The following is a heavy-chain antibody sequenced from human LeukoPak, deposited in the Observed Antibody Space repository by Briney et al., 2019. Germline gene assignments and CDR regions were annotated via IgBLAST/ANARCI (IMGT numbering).Heavy chain of an antibody. Sequence: PSETLSLTCTVSGGSVSNGRFYWSWIRQPPGKGLEWIGYIYYSGSTKYNPSLKSRVTMSVDTSKNQFSLKLSSVTAADTAVYYCARGLVIVPPASDYWGQGTLVTVSA. CDR1: GGSVSNGRFY. J-gene: IGHJ4*02. D-gene: IGHD2/OR15-2a*01. CDR3: ARGLVIVPPASDY. V-gene: IGHV4-61*01. CDR2: IYYSGST.